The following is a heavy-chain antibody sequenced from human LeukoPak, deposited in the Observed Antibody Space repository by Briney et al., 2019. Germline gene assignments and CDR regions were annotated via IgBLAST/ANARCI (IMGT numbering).Heavy chain of an antibody. CDR2: MNPNSGNT. CDR1: GYTFTSYD. V-gene: IGHV1-8*01. J-gene: IGHJ5*02. CDR3: ARVAYSNLPPYNWFDP. D-gene: IGHD4-11*01. Sequence: ASVKVSCKASGYTFTSYDINWVRQATGQGLEWMGWMNPNSGNTGYAQKFQGRVTMTRDTSTSTVYMELSSLRSEDTAVYYCARVAYSNLPPYNWFDPWGQGTLVTVSS.